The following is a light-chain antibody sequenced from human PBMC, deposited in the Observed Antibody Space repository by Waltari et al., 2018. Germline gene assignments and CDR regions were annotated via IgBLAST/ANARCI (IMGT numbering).Light chain of an antibody. CDR3: CSYTSSRTVV. J-gene: IGLJ3*02. CDR2: DVS. V-gene: IGLV2-14*03. Sequence: QSALTQPASVSGSPGQSITISCTGSSSDIGGYHFLSWYQQHPGKAPKVMIYDVSNRPSGISDRFSGSKSGNTASLTISGLQAEDEADYYCCSYTSSRTVVFGGGTKLTVL. CDR1: SSDIGGYHF.